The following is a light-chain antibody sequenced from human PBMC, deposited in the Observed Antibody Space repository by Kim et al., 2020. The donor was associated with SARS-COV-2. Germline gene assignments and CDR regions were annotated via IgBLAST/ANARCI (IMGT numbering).Light chain of an antibody. CDR3: QQYGSSRFT. CDR2: GAS. J-gene: IGKJ3*01. CDR1: QSVSSSY. V-gene: IGKV3-20*01. Sequence: SPGERATLSCRASQSVSSSYLAWYQQKPGQAPRLLIYGASSRATGIPDRFSGSGSGTDFTLTISRLEPEDFAVYYCQQYGSSRFTFGPGTKVDIK.